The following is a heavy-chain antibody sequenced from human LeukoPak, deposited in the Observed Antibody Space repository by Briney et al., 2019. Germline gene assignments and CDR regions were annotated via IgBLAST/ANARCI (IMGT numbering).Heavy chain of an antibody. D-gene: IGHD3-10*01. CDR3: ARDGHTYGSGSS. CDR2: IYYSGST. J-gene: IGHJ5*02. Sequence: SQTLSLTCTVSGGSISSGGYYWSWIRRHPGKGLEWIGYIYYSGSTYYNPSLKSRVTISVDTSKNQFSLKLSSVTAAGTAVYYCARDGHTYGSGSSWGQGTLVTVSS. CDR1: GGSISSGGYY. V-gene: IGHV4-31*03.